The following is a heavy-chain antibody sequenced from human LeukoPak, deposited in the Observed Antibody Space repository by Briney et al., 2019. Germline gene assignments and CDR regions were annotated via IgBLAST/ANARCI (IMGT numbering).Heavy chain of an antibody. J-gene: IGHJ5*02. CDR1: GYTFTSYD. V-gene: IGHV1-8*01. CDR3: AREAPLRYCSSTSCYVIDP. D-gene: IGHD2-2*01. Sequence: GASVKVSFKASGYTFTSYDINWVRQATGQGLEWMGWMNPNSGNTGYAQKFQGRVTMTRNTSISTAYMELSSLRSEDTAVYYCAREAPLRYCSSTSCYVIDPWGQGTLVTVSS. CDR2: MNPNSGNT.